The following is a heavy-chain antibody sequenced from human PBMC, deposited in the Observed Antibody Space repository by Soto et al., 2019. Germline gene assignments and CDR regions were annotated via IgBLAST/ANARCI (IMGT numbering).Heavy chain of an antibody. CDR2: IYHSGST. D-gene: IGHD2-2*01. V-gene: IGHV4-30-2*01. CDR1: GGSISSGGYS. CDR3: ARGYCSSTSCPRYNWFDP. Sequence: SETLSLTCAVSGGSISSGGYSWSWIRQPPGKGLEWIGYIYHSGSTYYNPSLKSRVTISVDRSKNQFSLKLSSVTAADTAVYYCARGYCSSTSCPRYNWFDPWGQGTLVTVSS. J-gene: IGHJ5*02.